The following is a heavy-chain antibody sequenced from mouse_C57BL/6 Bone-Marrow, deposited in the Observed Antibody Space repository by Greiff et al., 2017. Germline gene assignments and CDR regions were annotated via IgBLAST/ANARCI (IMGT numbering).Heavy chain of an antibody. J-gene: IGHJ2*01. CDR2: IYPRSGNT. V-gene: IGHV1-81*01. CDR1: GYTFTSYG. CDR3: ARLPITTVVATDY. Sequence: QVQLKQSGAELARPGASVKLSCKASGYTFTSYGISWVKQRTGQGLEWIGEIYPRSGNTYYNEQFKGKATRTADKSSSTAYMELRSLTSEDSAVYFCARLPITTVVATDYWGQGTTLTVSS. D-gene: IGHD1-1*01.